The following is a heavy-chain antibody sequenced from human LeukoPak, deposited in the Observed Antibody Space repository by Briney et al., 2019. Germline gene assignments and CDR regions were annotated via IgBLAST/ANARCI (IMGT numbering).Heavy chain of an antibody. J-gene: IGHJ4*02. V-gene: IGHV4-59*01. CDR3: ARKQAISGGFDS. Sequence: SETLSLTCIVSSGSISNYYWSWFRQPPGKGLEWIGYIFFSGDAKHNPSLQSRVTKSIDTSNKFSLKLASVTAADTAVYFCARKQAISGGFDSWGQGTPVTVSS. CDR1: SGSISNYY. D-gene: IGHD2-8*02. CDR2: IFFSGDA.